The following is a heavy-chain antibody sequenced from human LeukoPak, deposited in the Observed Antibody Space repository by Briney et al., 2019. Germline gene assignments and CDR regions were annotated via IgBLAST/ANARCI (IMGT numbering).Heavy chain of an antibody. Sequence: SETLSLTCTVSGGSISSGGYYWSWIRQPPGKGLEWIGYIYHSGSTYYNPSLKSRVTISVDRSKNQFSLKLSSVTAADTAVYYCATEPRIQLWYFYDAFDIWGQGTMVTVSS. CDR3: ATEPRIQLWYFYDAFDI. J-gene: IGHJ3*02. CDR2: IYHSGST. D-gene: IGHD5-18*01. CDR1: GGSISSGGYY. V-gene: IGHV4-30-2*01.